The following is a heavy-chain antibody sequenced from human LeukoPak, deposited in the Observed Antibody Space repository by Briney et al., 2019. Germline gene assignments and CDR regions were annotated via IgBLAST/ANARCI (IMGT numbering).Heavy chain of an antibody. D-gene: IGHD3/OR15-3a*01. V-gene: IGHV3-53*01. Sequence: SGGSLRLSCAASGFTVSNKYMTWVRQAPGKGLEWVSLIYSDGRTYYADSVKGRCTISRDNSKNTLYLQMNSLRAEDTAVYYCAKDGRDAFDIWGQGTMVTVSS. CDR2: IYSDGRT. CDR3: AKDGRDAFDI. CDR1: GFTVSNKY. J-gene: IGHJ3*02.